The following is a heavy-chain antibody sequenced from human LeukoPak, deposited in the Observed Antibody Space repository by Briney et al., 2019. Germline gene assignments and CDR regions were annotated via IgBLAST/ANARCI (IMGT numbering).Heavy chain of an antibody. Sequence: GGSLRLSCAASGFTFNAYSMGWVRQAPGKGLEWVSYISSSSSTIYYADSVKGRFTISRDNAKNSLYLQMNSLRAEDTAVYYCARDVGIGEAHLDYWGQGTLVTVSS. V-gene: IGHV3-48*01. D-gene: IGHD3-10*01. J-gene: IGHJ4*02. CDR1: GFTFNAYS. CDR2: ISSSSSTI. CDR3: ARDVGIGEAHLDY.